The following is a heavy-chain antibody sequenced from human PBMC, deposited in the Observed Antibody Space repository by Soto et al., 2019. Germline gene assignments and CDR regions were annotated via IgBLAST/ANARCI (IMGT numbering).Heavy chain of an antibody. CDR2: INHSGST. CDR1: GGSFSGYY. D-gene: IGHD3-3*01. J-gene: IGHJ4*02. Sequence: SETLSLTCAVYGGSFSGYYWSWIRQPPGKGLEWIGEINHSGSTNYNPSLKSRVTISVDTSKNQFSLKLSSVTAADTAVYYCERGKYYDFWSGRRIDYCGQRTLVPVSA. V-gene: IGHV4-34*01. CDR3: ERGKYYDFWSGRRIDY.